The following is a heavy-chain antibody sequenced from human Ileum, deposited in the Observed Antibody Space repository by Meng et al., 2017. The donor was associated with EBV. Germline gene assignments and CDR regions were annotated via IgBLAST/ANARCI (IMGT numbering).Heavy chain of an antibody. CDR2: IKSDGRGT. CDR1: VLTTFKHW. V-gene: IGHV3-74*01. J-gene: IGHJ4*02. D-gene: IGHD3-3*01. CDR3: ATGRGVVNVLSD. Sequence: EGAGGVLTGAGSFGCSASASVLTTFKHWMRWGCQKAGEVMVWGSRIKSDGRGTSYTDSVKDRFTISRDNAKNTLYLQMNSLRAEDTAVYYCATGRGVVNVLSDWGQGTLVTVSS.